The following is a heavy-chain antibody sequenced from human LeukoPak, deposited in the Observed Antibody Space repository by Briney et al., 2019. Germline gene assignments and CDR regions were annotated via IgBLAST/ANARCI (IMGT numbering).Heavy chain of an antibody. CDR1: GFPFRDYH. D-gene: IGHD1-26*01. V-gene: IGHV3-11*04. CDR3: VRVYSGNHYGTDY. CDR2: ITTSGNTI. J-gene: IGHJ4*02. Sequence: GGPLRLSCGASGFPFRDYHVRWIPQATGKALEWISYITTSGNTIQYAHTEKRRFNIPRDNPNNSLYLKMNSLRAEDSALYYCVRVYSGNHYGTDYWGQGTLVTVSS.